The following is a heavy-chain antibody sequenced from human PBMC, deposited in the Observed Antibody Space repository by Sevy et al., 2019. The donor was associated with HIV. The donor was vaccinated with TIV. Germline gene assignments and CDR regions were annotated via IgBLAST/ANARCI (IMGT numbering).Heavy chain of an antibody. CDR2: ISGSGGST. CDR3: VRELLFGRGYFQH. V-gene: IGHV3-23*01. CDR1: GFTFSSYA. Sequence: GGSLRLSCAASGFTFSSYAMSWVRQAPGKGLEWVSAISGSGGSTYYADSVKGRFTISRDNSKNTLYLQMNSLRAEDTAVYYRVRELLFGRGYFQHWGQGTLVTVSS. J-gene: IGHJ1*01. D-gene: IGHD1-26*01.